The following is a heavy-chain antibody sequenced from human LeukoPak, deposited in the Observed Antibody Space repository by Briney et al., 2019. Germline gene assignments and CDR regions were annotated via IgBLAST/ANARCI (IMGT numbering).Heavy chain of an antibody. V-gene: IGHV1-24*01. J-gene: IGHJ3*02. Sequence: ASVAVSCKVSGYTLTELSMHWVRQAPGKGLEWMRGFDPEDGETIYAQKFQGRVTMTEDTSTDTAYMELSSLRSEDTAVYYCATAVYLPMVRGVRAFDIWGQGTMVTVSS. CDR2: FDPEDGET. CDR1: GYTLTELS. CDR3: ATAVYLPMVRGVRAFDI. D-gene: IGHD3-10*01.